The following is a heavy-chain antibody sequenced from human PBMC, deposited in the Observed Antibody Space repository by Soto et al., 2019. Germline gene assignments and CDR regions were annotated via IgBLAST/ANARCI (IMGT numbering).Heavy chain of an antibody. D-gene: IGHD5-12*01. CDR2: ISPYSGNT. V-gene: IGHV1-18*01. Sequence: QVQLVQSGDEVRKPGSSVKVSCKASGYIFVNYGIAWVRQAPGQGLEWMGWISPYSGNTPYASKVQGRLTMTTDTSTTTPYMDLGSLTSADTAVYYCATVDNSVPPTPPDVWRQATTVTVSS. CDR1: GYIFVNYG. J-gene: IGHJ6*02. CDR3: ATVDNSVPPTPPDV.